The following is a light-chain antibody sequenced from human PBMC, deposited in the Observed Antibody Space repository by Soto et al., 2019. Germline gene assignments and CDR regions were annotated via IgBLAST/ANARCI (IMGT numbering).Light chain of an antibody. Sequence: DIQMTQSPSTLSGSVGDRVTITCRASQTISSWLAGYQQKPGKAPKLLIYKASTLKSGVPSRFSGSGSGTEFTLTISSLQPDDFATYYCQQYNSYVYSFGGGTKVDI. J-gene: IGKJ2*03. V-gene: IGKV1-5*03. CDR2: KAS. CDR3: QQYNSYVYS. CDR1: QTISSW.